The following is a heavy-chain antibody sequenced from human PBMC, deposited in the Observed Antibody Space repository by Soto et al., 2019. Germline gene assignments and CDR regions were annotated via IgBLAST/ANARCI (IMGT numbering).Heavy chain of an antibody. J-gene: IGHJ4*02. CDR1: GFSLSNARMG. CDR3: ARHGRGVGARPLDY. Sequence: QVTLKESGPVLVKPTETLTLTCTVSGFSLSNARMGVSWIRQPPGKALEWLAHIFSNDEKSYSTSLKSRLTTVTDTPKSQVVLTMPNMDPVDTATYYCARHGRGVGARPLDYWGQGTLVTVSS. D-gene: IGHD1-26*01. CDR2: IFSNDEK. V-gene: IGHV2-26*01.